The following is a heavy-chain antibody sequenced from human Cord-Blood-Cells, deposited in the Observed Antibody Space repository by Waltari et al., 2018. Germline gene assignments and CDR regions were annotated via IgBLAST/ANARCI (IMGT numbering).Heavy chain of an antibody. Sequence: QVQLQESGPGLVKPSETLSLTCTVSGGSISSYYWSWIRQPPGKGLEWIGYIYYSGSTNYNPSLKRLVTISVDTSKNQFSLKLSSVTAADTAVYYCARTLGNAVAFDIWGQGTMVTVSS. CDR1: GGSISSYY. J-gene: IGHJ3*02. D-gene: IGHD7-27*01. V-gene: IGHV4-59*08. CDR2: IYYSGST. CDR3: ARTLGNAVAFDI.